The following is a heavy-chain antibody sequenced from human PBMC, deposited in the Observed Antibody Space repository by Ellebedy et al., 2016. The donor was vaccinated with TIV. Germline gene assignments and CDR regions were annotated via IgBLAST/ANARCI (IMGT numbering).Heavy chain of an antibody. V-gene: IGHV3-74*01. Sequence: PGGSLRLSCAASGFSFSSYWMHWVRQTPGKGLVWLSRINGDGSSTRYADSVKGRFTISRDNSKNTLYLQMNSLRAEDTAVYYCARDWSGYFDPWGQGTLVTVSS. CDR2: INGDGSST. J-gene: IGHJ5*02. D-gene: IGHD3-3*01. CDR1: GFSFSSYW. CDR3: ARDWSGYFDP.